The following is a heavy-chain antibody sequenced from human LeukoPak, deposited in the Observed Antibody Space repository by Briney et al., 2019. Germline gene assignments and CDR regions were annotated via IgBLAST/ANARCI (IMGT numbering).Heavy chain of an antibody. CDR1: GGSISSYY. Sequence: TSETLSLTCTVSGGSISSYYWSWIRQPPGKGLEWIGSIYYSGSTYYNPSLKSRVTISVDTSKNQFSLKLSSVTAADTAVYYCVTGYPVVKRGDDYWGQGTLVTVSS. CDR2: IYYSGST. V-gene: IGHV4-59*05. CDR3: VTGYPVVKRGDDY. J-gene: IGHJ4*02. D-gene: IGHD3-9*01.